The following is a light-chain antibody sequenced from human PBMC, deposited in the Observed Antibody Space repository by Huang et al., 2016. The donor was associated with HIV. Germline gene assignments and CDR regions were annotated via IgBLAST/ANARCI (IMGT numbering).Light chain of an antibody. CDR3: QQYASSFT. V-gene: IGKV3-20*01. CDR1: QSVTSNH. CDR2: SAS. J-gene: IGKJ3*01. Sequence: EIVFTQSPGTPSLSPGERASPSCRASQSVTSNHLAWYQQKPGQAPRLHIYSASTRATGIPNRFSGGGSGTDFTLTISRLEPEDFAVYYCQQYASSFTFGTGTRVDIK.